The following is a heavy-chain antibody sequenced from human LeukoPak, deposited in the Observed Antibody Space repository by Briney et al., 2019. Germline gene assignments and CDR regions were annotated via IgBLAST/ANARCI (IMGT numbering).Heavy chain of an antibody. Sequence: SETLSLTCAVYGGSFSGYYWSLIRQPPGEGLEWIGEINHSGSTNYNPSLKSRVTISVDTSKNQFSLKLSSVTAADTAVYYCARGIGYSSSWYRRNWFDPWGQGTLVTVSS. CDR3: ARGIGYSSSWYRRNWFDP. V-gene: IGHV4-34*01. J-gene: IGHJ5*02. D-gene: IGHD6-13*01. CDR2: INHSGST. CDR1: GGSFSGYY.